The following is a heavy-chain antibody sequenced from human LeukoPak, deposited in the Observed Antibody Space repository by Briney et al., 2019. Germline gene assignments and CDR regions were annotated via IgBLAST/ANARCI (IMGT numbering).Heavy chain of an antibody. J-gene: IGHJ4*02. Sequence: PGGSLRLSCAASGFTFSSYAMGWVRQAPGKGLEWVSAISGSGGSTYYADSVKGRFTISRDNSKNTLYLQMNSLRAEDTAVYYCAKAGGGYYDSSGYMTFDYWGQGTLVTVSS. CDR1: GFTFSSYA. CDR2: ISGSGGST. D-gene: IGHD3-22*01. V-gene: IGHV3-23*01. CDR3: AKAGGGYYDSSGYMTFDY.